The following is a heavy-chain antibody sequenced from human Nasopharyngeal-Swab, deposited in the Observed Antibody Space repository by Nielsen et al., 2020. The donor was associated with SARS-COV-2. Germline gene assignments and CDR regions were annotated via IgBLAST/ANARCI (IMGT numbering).Heavy chain of an antibody. CDR2: IYYSGST. V-gene: IGHV4-31*03. D-gene: IGHD3-22*01. CDR3: ARIVYDSSGYPLGFDY. CDR1: GDSISSGGYY. J-gene: IGHJ4*02. Sequence: SETLSLTCTVSGDSISSGGYYWSWIRQHPGKGLEWIGHIYYSGSTYYNPSLKSRVTLSVDMSKNQFSLKLSSVTAADTAVFYCARIVYDSSGYPLGFDYWGQGTLVTVSS.